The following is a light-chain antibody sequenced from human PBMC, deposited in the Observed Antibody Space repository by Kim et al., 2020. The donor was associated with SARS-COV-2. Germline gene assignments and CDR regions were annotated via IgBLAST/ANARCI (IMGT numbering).Light chain of an antibody. J-gene: IGKJ1*01. CDR2: AAS. Sequence: DIQMTQSPSSLSASVGDRVTITCRASQSISSYLNWYQQKPGKDPKLLIYAASSLQSGVPSRFSGSGSGTDFTLTISSLQPEDFATYYSQQSYSTPRTFGQGTKVDIK. V-gene: IGKV1-39*01. CDR1: QSISSY. CDR3: QQSYSTPRT.